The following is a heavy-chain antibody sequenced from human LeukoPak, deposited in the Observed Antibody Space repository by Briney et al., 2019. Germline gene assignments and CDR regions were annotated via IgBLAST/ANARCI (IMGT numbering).Heavy chain of an antibody. CDR1: GFTFSSYS. Sequence: GGSLRLSCAASGFTFSSYSMHWVRQAPGKGLEWVSSISTSSLFIYYADSVKGRFTISRDNAKNSLYLQTNSLRAEDTAVYYCARDGDYTNTYLDYWGQGTLVTVSS. CDR3: ARDGDYTNTYLDY. CDR2: ISTSSLFI. D-gene: IGHD4-11*01. J-gene: IGHJ4*02. V-gene: IGHV3-21*01.